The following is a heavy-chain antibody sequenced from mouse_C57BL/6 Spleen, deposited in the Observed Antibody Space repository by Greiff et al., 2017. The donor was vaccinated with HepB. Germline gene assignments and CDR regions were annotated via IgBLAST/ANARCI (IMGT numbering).Heavy chain of an antibody. D-gene: IGHD1-1*01. J-gene: IGHJ3*01. V-gene: IGHV1-18*01. CDR3: ARRGGFDYYGSTEFAY. CDR2: INPNNGGT. CDR1: GYTFTDYN. Sequence: EVQLQQSGPELVKPGASVKIPCKASGYTFTDYNMDWVKQSHGKSLEWIGDINPNNGGTIYNQKFKDKATLTVDTSSSTAYMELRSLTSEDTAVYYCARRGGFDYYGSTEFAYWGQGTLVTVSA.